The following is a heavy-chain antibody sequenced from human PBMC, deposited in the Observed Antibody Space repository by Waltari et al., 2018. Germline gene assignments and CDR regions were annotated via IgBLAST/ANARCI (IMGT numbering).Heavy chain of an antibody. CDR3: SKDADDSDYGLFDY. D-gene: IGHD4-17*01. CDR2: ISGSGDNT. J-gene: IGHJ4*02. Sequence: EVQLLESGGGLVQPGGSLRLSFAASGLICSNSAMGWVRQAPGKGLEWVSAISGSGDNTYYADSVKGRFTISRDNSKNTLYLQMNSLRAEDKAVYYCSKDADDSDYGLFDYWGQGTLVTVSS. CDR1: GLICSNSA. V-gene: IGHV3-23*01.